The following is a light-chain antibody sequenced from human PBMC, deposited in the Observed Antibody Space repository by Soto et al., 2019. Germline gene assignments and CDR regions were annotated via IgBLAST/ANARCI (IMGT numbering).Light chain of an antibody. J-gene: IGKJ1*01. Sequence: EIVLTQSPAALSVSPGERATLSCWASQSVGSTLNWYQQRPGQAPRLLIYDTSIRATGIPARFSGSGSGTEFTLTIASLQSEDFAVYYCQQYDNWPTFGQGTKVDIK. CDR3: QQYDNWPT. CDR2: DTS. V-gene: IGKV3-15*01. CDR1: QSVGST.